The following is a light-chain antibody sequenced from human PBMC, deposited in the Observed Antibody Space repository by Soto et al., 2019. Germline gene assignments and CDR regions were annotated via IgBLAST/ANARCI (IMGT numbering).Light chain of an antibody. CDR3: SSYKSSSTLYV. V-gene: IGLV2-14*01. CDR2: EVS. CDR1: SSDVGGYNY. J-gene: IGLJ1*01. Sequence: QSVLTQPASVSGSPGQSITISCTGTSSDVGGYNYVSWYQQHPGKAPKLMIYEVSNRPSGVSNRFSGSKSGNTASLTISGLQAEYEADYYCSSYKSSSTLYVFGTGTKVTVL.